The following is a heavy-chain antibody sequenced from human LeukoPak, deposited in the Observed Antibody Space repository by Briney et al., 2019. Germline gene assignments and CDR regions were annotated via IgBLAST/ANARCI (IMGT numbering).Heavy chain of an antibody. Sequence: GGSLRLSCAASGFTFSSYSMNWVRQAPGKGLEWVSYISSSSSAIYYADSVKGRFTISRDNAKNSLYLQINSLRDEDTAVYYCVRDGFQSGTCFDCWGPGTLVTVSS. CDR1: GFTFSSYS. V-gene: IGHV3-48*02. CDR2: ISSSSSAI. CDR3: VRDGFQSGTCFDC. J-gene: IGHJ4*02. D-gene: IGHD1-26*01.